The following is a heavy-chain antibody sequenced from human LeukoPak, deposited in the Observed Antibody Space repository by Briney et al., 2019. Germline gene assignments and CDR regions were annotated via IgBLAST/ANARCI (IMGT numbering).Heavy chain of an antibody. V-gene: IGHV1-46*01. CDR3: ARDRRLVHEGSWFDP. Sequence: ASVKVSCKASGYTFTSYYMHWVRQAPGQGLEWMGIINPRGGGTSYAQRFQGRVTMTRDTSTGTVYMELSSLRSEDTAVYFCARDRRLVHEGSWFDPWGQGTLVTVSS. CDR2: INPRGGGT. CDR1: GYTFTSYY. J-gene: IGHJ5*02. D-gene: IGHD6-19*01.